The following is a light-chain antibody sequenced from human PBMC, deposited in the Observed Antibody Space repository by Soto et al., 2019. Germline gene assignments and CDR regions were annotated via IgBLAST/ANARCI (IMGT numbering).Light chain of an antibody. CDR1: TGAVTSGYF. CDR3: LLYFDGDLGV. CDR2: STT. J-gene: IGLJ3*02. V-gene: IGLV7-43*01. Sequence: QAVVTQEPSLTVSPGGTVTLTCASSTGAVTSGYFPNWFQQKPGQAPRPLIYSTTNKHSWTPARFSGSLLGGKAALTLSGAQPEDEAEYFCLLYFDGDLGVFGGGTKLTVL.